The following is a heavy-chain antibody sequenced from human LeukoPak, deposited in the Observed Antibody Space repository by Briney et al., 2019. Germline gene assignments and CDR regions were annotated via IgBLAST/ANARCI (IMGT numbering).Heavy chain of an antibody. D-gene: IGHD6-13*01. J-gene: IGHJ4*02. CDR3: ARVRIAAAGGADYYFDY. CDR2: INPNSGGT. Sequence: ASVKVPCKASGYTFTGYYMHWVRQAPGQGLEWMGWINPNSGGTNYAQKFQGRVTMTRDTSISTAYMELSRLRSDDTAVYYCARVRIAAAGGADYYFDYWGQGTLVTVSS. CDR1: GYTFTGYY. V-gene: IGHV1-2*02.